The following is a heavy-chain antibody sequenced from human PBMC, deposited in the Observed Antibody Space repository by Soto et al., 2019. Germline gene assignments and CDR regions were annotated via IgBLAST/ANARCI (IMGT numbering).Heavy chain of an antibody. CDR3: ARESDCTNGVCYYFDY. V-gene: IGHV3-7*01. CDR1: GFTFSSYW. D-gene: IGHD2-8*01. Sequence: GGSLRLSCAASGFTFSSYWISWVRQAPGKGLEWVANIKQDGSEKYYVDSVKGRFTISRDNAKNSLYLQMNSLRAEDTAVYYCARESDCTNGVCYYFDYWGQGTLVTVSS. CDR2: IKQDGSEK. J-gene: IGHJ4*02.